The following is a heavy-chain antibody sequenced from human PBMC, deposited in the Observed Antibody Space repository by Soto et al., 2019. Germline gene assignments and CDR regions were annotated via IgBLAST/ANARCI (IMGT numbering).Heavy chain of an antibody. CDR2: IGRGGTTT. CDR3: ATRSGGGGAFDF. D-gene: IGHD3-10*01. J-gene: IGHJ3*01. CDR1: GLSFSNYE. Sequence: GGSLRLSCAACGLSFSNYEMNWVRQAPGKGLEWVSYIGRGGTTTYYADSLKGRFTISRDNAKNSLYLQMNSLRAEDTAVYYCATRSGGGGAFDFWGQGTMVTVSS. V-gene: IGHV3-48*03.